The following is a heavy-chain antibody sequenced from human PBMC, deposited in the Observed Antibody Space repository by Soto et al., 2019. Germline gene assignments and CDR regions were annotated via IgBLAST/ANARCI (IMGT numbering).Heavy chain of an antibody. CDR1: GYTFSSHG. Sequence: QVQLVQSGAEMKKPGASVKVSCKASGYTFSSHGINWVRQAPGQRLEWVGWISADDGYTNYAQNLQDRVIMTTDTSTSTAYMELTSLRSDDTAVYYCARDVLYWGQGTLVTVSS. CDR3: ARDVLY. J-gene: IGHJ4*02. V-gene: IGHV1-18*01. CDR2: ISADDGYT. D-gene: IGHD3-16*02.